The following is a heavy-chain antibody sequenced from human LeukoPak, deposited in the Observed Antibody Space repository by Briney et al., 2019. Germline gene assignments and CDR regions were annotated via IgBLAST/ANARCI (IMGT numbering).Heavy chain of an antibody. CDR2: IYSGGST. V-gene: IGHV3-53*01. J-gene: IGHJ4*02. CDR1: GFTVSSNY. D-gene: IGHD7-27*01. Sequence: GGSLRLSCAASGFTVSSNYMSWVRQAPGKGLEWVSVIYSGGSTYYADSVKGRFTISRDNSKNTLYLQMNSLRAEDTAVHYCARGRHGDNYFDYWGQGTLVTVSS. CDR3: ARGRHGDNYFDY.